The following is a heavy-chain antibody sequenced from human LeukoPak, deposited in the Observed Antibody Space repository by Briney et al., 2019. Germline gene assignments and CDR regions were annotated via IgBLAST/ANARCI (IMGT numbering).Heavy chain of an antibody. CDR3: ANGDGQYYFDY. J-gene: IGHJ4*02. V-gene: IGHV3-21*01. Sequence: GGSLRLSCAASGFTFNIYSMNWVRQAPGKGLEWVSSISTRSDYIYYADSVKGRFTISRDNAKNSLYLQMNSLRAEDTAMYYCANGDGQYYFDYWGQGTLVTVSS. CDR2: ISTRSDYI. D-gene: IGHD5-24*01. CDR1: GFTFNIYS.